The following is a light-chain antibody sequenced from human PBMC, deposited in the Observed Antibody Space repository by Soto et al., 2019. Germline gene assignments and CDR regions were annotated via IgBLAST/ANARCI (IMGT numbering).Light chain of an antibody. CDR3: SSYTSSSTVV. CDR2: DVT. V-gene: IGLV2-14*03. Sequence: QPASVSGSPGQSITISCSGTSSDVGGYNYVTWYQHHPGKAPELMIYDVTNRPSGVPNRFSGSKSGNTASLTISGLQAEDEADYYCSSYTSSSTVVFGGGTKVTVL. CDR1: SSDVGGYNY. J-gene: IGLJ2*01.